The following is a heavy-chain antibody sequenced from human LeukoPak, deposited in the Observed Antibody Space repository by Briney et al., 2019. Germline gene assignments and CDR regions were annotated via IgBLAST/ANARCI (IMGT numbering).Heavy chain of an antibody. V-gene: IGHV4-59*01. D-gene: IGHD3-10*01. CDR2: IYYSGST. CDR3: ARSELLWFGGVNSGFDY. Sequence: SETLSLTCTVSGGSLSSYYWSWIRQPPGKGLEWIGYIYYSGSTNYNPSLMSRVTISLDTSKNQFSLKLSSVTAADTAVYYCARSELLWFGGVNSGFDYWGQGTLVTVSS. J-gene: IGHJ4*02. CDR1: GGSLSSYY.